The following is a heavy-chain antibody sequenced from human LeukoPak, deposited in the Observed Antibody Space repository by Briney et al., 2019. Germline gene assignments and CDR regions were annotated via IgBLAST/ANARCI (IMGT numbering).Heavy chain of an antibody. Sequence: GGSLRLSCAASGFTFSSYGMHWVRQAPGKGLEWVAVISYDGSNKYYADSVKGRFTISRDNSKNTLYLQMNSLRAEDTAVYYCARDRAMGLFDYWGQGTLVTVSS. D-gene: IGHD5-18*01. J-gene: IGHJ4*02. CDR1: GFTFSSYG. V-gene: IGHV3-30*03. CDR2: ISYDGSNK. CDR3: ARDRAMGLFDY.